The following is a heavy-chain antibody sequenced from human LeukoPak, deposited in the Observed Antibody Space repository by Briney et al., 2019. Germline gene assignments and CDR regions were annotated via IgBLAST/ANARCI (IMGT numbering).Heavy chain of an antibody. J-gene: IGHJ5*02. V-gene: IGHV3-48*03. D-gene: IGHD6-13*01. Sequence: GGSLRLSCAASGFTFSNYELNWVRQAPGKGLEWVSYISHSGRTIYSADSVKGRFTISRDNAKNSLYLQMNRLRAEDTAVYYCARGVGSSWPGWFDPWGQGTLVTVSS. CDR2: ISHSGRTI. CDR1: GFTFSNYE. CDR3: ARGVGSSWPGWFDP.